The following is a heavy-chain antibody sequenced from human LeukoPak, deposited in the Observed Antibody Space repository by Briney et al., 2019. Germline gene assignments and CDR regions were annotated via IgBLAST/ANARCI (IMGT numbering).Heavy chain of an antibody. V-gene: IGHV1-69*05. D-gene: IGHD2-2*01. CDR2: IIPIFGTA. J-gene: IGHJ5*02. Sequence: SVKVSCKASGGTFSSYAISWVRQAPGQGVEWMGGIIPIFGTANYAQKFQGRVTITTDESTSTAYMELSSLRSEDTAVYYCARGIVVVPAANSWFDPWGQGTLVTVSS. CDR3: ARGIVVVPAANSWFDP. CDR1: GGTFSSYA.